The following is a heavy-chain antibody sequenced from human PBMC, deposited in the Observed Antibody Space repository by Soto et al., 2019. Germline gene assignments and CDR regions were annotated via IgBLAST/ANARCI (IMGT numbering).Heavy chain of an antibody. CDR3: ARDRAPYSSSPPHGY. CDR2: ISCDGSNK. D-gene: IGHD6-13*01. CDR1: GFTFSSYA. Sequence: QVQLVESGGGVVQPGRSLRLSCAASGFTFSSYAMHWVRQAPGKGLEWVAVISCDGSNKYYADSVKGRFTISRDNSKNTLYLQMNSLRAEDTAVYYCARDRAPYSSSPPHGYWGQGTLVTVSS. V-gene: IGHV3-30-3*01. J-gene: IGHJ4*02.